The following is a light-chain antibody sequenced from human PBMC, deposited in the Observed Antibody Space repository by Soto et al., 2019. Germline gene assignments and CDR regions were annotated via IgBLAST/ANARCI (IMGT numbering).Light chain of an antibody. CDR2: AAS. V-gene: IGKV1-27*01. Sequence: DIQKTQAPRPLAESVRDRVTINCRASQGISNYLAWYQQKPGKVPKLLIYAASTLQSGVPSRFSGSGSGTDFTLTISSLQPDDFATYYCQQSYSTPPITFGQGTRLEIK. CDR1: QGISNY. CDR3: QQSYSTPPIT. J-gene: IGKJ5*01.